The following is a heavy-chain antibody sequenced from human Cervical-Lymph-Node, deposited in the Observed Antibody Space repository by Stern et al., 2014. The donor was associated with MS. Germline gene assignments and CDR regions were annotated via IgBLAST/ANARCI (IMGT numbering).Heavy chain of an antibody. Sequence: EVQLVESGAEVKKPGESLAISCECSGYTFTTYWIGWVRQVPGKGLERMGSIYPGNSDPTYNPSIEGQATISADKSSSTASLQWSSLKASDTAVYYCARGIWSFDLWGQGTLVTVSS. CDR2: IYPGNSDP. V-gene: IGHV5-51*01. D-gene: IGHD2-15*01. J-gene: IGHJ5*02. CDR1: GYTFTTYW. CDR3: ARGIWSFDL.